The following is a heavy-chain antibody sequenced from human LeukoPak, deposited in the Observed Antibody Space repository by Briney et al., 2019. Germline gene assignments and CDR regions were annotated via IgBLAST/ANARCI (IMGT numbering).Heavy chain of an antibody. J-gene: IGHJ3*02. D-gene: IGHD1-26*01. V-gene: IGHV3-9*03. Sequence: GGSLRLSCAASGFTFDDYAMHWVRQAPGKGLEWVSGISWNSGSVDYADSVKGRFTISRDNAKNSLYLQINSLRAEDMAFYYCAKDLGGSYYRGAGAFVIWGQGTMVTVSS. CDR3: AKDLGGSYYRGAGAFVI. CDR2: ISWNSGSV. CDR1: GFTFDDYA.